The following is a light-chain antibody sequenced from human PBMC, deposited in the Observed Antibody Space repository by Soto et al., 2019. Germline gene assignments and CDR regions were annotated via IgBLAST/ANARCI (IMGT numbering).Light chain of an antibody. CDR1: QGIDNW. Sequence: DIQMTQSPSSVSASVGDRVTIACRASQGIDNWLAWYQQKPGKAPKLLIYDASRLQSGVPSRFSGGGSGTDFSLTISSLQPEDFATYYCQQAYSYPITFGQGTRLETK. J-gene: IGKJ5*01. CDR3: QQAYSYPIT. CDR2: DAS. V-gene: IGKV1-12*01.